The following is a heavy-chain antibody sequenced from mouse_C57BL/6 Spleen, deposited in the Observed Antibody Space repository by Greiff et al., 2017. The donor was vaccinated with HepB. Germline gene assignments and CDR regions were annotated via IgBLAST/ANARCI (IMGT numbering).Heavy chain of an antibody. CDR3: AREGTTVVRDYFDY. CDR1: GFTFSSYA. Sequence: EVKLQESGGGLVKPGGSLKLSCAASGFTFSSYAMSWVRQTPEKRLEWVATISDGGSYTYYPDNVKGRFTISRDNAKNNLYLQMSHLKSEDTAMYYCAREGTTVVRDYFDYWGQGTTLTVSS. CDR2: ISDGGSYT. J-gene: IGHJ2*01. D-gene: IGHD1-1*01. V-gene: IGHV5-4*01.